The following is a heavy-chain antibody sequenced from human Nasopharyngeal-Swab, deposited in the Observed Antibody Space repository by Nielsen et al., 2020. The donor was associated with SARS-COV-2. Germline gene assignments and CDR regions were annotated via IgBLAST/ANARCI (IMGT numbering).Heavy chain of an antibody. J-gene: IGHJ4*02. CDR3: SRLRTTKPDI. D-gene: IGHD1-1*01. V-gene: IGHV4-39*01. CDR2: VYYSGAT. Sequence: GSLRLSCTVSGDSISSIGYYWGWSRQPPGKGLQFIGSVYYSGATYYSPSLKSRVTISVDTAKNQFYLQLNSVTAADTAVYFCSRLRTTKPDIWGQGTLVTVSS. CDR1: GDSISSIGYY.